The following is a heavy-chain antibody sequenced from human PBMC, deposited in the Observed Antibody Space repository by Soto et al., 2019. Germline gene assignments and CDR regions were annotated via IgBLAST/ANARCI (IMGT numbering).Heavy chain of an antibody. CDR3: ARGLYHDYDFWSGYYTTSGGNWFDP. V-gene: IGHV4-30-4*01. CDR2: IFYNGST. Sequence: SETLSLTCTVSGGSISSGDYYWSWIRQPPGKGLEWIGYIFYNGSTYYNPSLKSRVTISVDTSKNQFSLKLSSVTAADTAVYYCARGLYHDYDFWSGYYTTSGGNWFDPWGQGTLVTVSS. D-gene: IGHD3-3*01. J-gene: IGHJ5*02. CDR1: GGSISSGDYY.